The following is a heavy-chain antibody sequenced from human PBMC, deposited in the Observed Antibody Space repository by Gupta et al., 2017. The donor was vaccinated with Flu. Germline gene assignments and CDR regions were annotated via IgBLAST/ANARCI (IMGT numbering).Heavy chain of an antibody. D-gene: IGHD2-15*01. J-gene: IGHJ6*02. CDR2: INHSGST. Sequence: QVQLQQWGAGLLKPSETLSLTCAVYGGSFSGYYWSWIRQPPGKGLEWIGEINHSGSTNYNPSLKSRVTISVDTSKNQFSLKLSSVTAADTAVYYCARYGPYCSGGSCYSHYYYGMDVWGQGTTVTVSS. CDR1: GGSFSGYY. CDR3: ARYGPYCSGGSCYSHYYYGMDV. V-gene: IGHV4-34*01.